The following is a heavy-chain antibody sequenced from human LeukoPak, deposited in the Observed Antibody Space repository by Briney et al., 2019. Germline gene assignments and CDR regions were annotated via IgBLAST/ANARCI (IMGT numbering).Heavy chain of an antibody. J-gene: IGHJ4*02. D-gene: IGHD3-22*01. Sequence: PGGSLRLSCAASGFTFSSYAMSWVRQAPGKGLEWVSAISGSGGNTYYADSVKGRFTIPRDNSKNTLYLQMNSLRAEDTAVYSCAKDPSLSYDSSGYYYHYWGQGTLVTVSS. CDR1: GFTFSSYA. V-gene: IGHV3-23*01. CDR2: ISGSGGNT. CDR3: AKDPSLSYDSSGYYYHY.